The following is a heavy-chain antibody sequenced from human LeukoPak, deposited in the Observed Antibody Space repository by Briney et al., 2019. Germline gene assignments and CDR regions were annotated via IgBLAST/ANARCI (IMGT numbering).Heavy chain of an antibody. J-gene: IGHJ5*02. CDR1: GGSFSSYY. CDR2: INHSGST. V-gene: IGHV4-34*01. CDR3: ARGRMIVNH. D-gene: IGHD3-22*01. Sequence: SETLSLTCAVYGGSFSSYYWNWIRQPPGKGLEWIGEINHSGSTNYNPSLKSRVTISVDTSKNQFSLKLSSVTAADTAVYYCARGRMIVNHWGQGTLVTVSS.